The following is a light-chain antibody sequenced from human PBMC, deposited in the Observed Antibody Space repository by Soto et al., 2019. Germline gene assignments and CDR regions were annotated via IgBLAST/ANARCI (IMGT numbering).Light chain of an antibody. CDR3: QQRSNWPIT. CDR1: QSVSSY. V-gene: IGKV3-11*01. CDR2: DAS. Sequence: EIVLTQYPATLSLSTGERATRSCSTSQSVSSYLAWYQPKPGQAPRVIIYDASNRATGIPARFSGSGAGTEFTLTISSLEPEDFAVDYCQQRSNWPITFGQGTRLEI. J-gene: IGKJ5*01.